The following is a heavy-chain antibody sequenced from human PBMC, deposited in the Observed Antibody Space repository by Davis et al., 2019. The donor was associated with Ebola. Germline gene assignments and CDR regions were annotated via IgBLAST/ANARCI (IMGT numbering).Heavy chain of an antibody. J-gene: IGHJ4*02. V-gene: IGHV1-18*01. CDR1: GYTFTSYG. Sequence: ASVKVSCKASGYTFTSYGISWVRQAPGQGLEWMGWISAYNGNTNYAQKLQGRVTMTTDTSTSTAYMGLRSLRSDDTAVYYCARGYCSGGSCYSPDYWGQGTLVTVSS. CDR2: ISAYNGNT. CDR3: ARGYCSGGSCYSPDY. D-gene: IGHD2-15*01.